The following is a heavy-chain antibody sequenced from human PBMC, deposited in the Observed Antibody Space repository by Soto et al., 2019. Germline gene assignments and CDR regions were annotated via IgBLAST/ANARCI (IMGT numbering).Heavy chain of an antibody. Sequence: QVQLQESGPGLVKPSQTLSLTCTVSGGSISSGGYYWNWIRQHPGKGLEWIGYIYYSGSTYYNPSLKSRVTISVDTSKNQSSLVLSSVTAADTAVYYCARSYYDFCSGYRDIYYFDYWGQGTLVTVSA. CDR1: GGSISSGGYY. CDR2: IYYSGST. V-gene: IGHV4-31*03. CDR3: ARSYYDFCSGYRDIYYFDY. D-gene: IGHD3-3*01. J-gene: IGHJ4*02.